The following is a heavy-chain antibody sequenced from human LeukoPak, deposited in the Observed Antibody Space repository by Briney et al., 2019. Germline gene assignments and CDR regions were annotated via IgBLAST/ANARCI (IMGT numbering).Heavy chain of an antibody. D-gene: IGHD3-10*01. Sequence: PGGSLRLSCAASGFTFSSYGMHWVRQAPGKGLEWMAFIRYDGSNKYYADSVKGRFTISRDNSKNTLYLQMNSLRAEDTAVYYCAKSPHYYGSGSRFDYWGQGTLVTVSS. J-gene: IGHJ4*02. CDR2: IRYDGSNK. V-gene: IGHV3-30*02. CDR3: AKSPHYYGSGSRFDY. CDR1: GFTFSSYG.